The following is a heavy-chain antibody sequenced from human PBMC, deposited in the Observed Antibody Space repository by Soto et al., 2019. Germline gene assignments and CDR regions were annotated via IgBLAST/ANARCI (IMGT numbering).Heavy chain of an antibody. V-gene: IGHV3-23*01. CDR3: AKQRADYGSGSDTYYFAF. Sequence: EVRLLESGGGLVQPGGSLRLSCSTSGFTFSTYAMNWVRQAPGKGLEWVSALSGSGGTTYYADSVRGRFTISKDNSKNTLFLQMNSLRAEDTALYYCAKQRADYGSGSDTYYFAFWGQGTLVTVSS. D-gene: IGHD3-10*01. J-gene: IGHJ4*02. CDR2: LSGSGGTT. CDR1: GFTFSTYA.